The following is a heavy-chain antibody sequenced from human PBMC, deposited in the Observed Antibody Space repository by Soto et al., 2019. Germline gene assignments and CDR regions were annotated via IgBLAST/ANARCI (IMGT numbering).Heavy chain of an antibody. CDR2: IYYSGST. D-gene: IGHD3-10*01. V-gene: IGHV4-59*01. Sequence: SETLSLTCTVSGGSISSYYWSWIRQPPGKGLEWIGYIYYSGSTNYNPSLKSRVTISVDTSKNQFSLKLSSVTAADTAVYYCARDYYGSGSSYYYYYYGMDVWGQGTTVTV. CDR1: GGSISSYY. J-gene: IGHJ6*02. CDR3: ARDYYGSGSSYYYYYYGMDV.